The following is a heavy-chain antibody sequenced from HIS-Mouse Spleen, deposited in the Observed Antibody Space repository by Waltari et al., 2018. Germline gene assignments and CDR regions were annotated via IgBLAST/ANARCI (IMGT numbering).Heavy chain of an antibody. CDR1: GGTFSRYA. CDR2: INPISGTA. V-gene: IGHV1-69*01. Sequence: QVQLVQSGAEVKKPGSSVNVSCRDSGGTFSRYAIRWVRQALGQGLEVMGGINPISGTANYEQKFQGRVTITADESTSTAYMELSSLRSEDTAVYYCARDFEAAGTSHYYYGMDVWGQGTTVTVSS. D-gene: IGHD6-13*01. J-gene: IGHJ6*02. CDR3: ARDFEAAGTSHYYYGMDV.